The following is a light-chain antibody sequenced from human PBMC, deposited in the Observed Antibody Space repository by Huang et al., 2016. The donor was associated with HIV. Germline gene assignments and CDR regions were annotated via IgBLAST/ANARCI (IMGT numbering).Light chain of an antibody. CDR3: QQRGDWPWT. J-gene: IGKJ1*01. Sequence: EFVLTQSPVTLSLSPGERATLSCRASHSISSNLAWFQQKPGLDPRLLIFDASNRATGIPARFSGSGSGTDFALTISSLEPEDFAVYYCQQRGDWPWTFGQGTKVEIK. CDR2: DAS. CDR1: HSISSN. V-gene: IGKV3-11*01.